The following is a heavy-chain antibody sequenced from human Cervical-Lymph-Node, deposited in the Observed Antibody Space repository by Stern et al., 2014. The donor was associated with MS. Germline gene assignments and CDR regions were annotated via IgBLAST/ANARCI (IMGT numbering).Heavy chain of an antibody. CDR3: DV. CDR2: ISWNSGNI. Sequence: EVQLVESGGGLVQPGRSLRLSCVASGFTFDDYAMHWVRQAPGKGLEWVSGISWNSGNIGYADSVKGRFTISRDNAKNSLYLQMNSLRAEDTAFYGMDVWGQGTTVTVSS. J-gene: IGHJ6*02. CDR1: GFTFDDYA. V-gene: IGHV3-9*01.